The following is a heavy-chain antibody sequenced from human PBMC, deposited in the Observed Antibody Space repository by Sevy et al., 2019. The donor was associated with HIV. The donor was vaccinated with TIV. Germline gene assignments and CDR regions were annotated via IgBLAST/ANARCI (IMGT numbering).Heavy chain of an antibody. J-gene: IGHJ4*02. CDR2: IYYSGST. CDR1: GGSISSGDYY. V-gene: IGHV4-30-4*01. CDR3: ARRPYYDILTGYYKDYFDY. D-gene: IGHD3-9*01. Sequence: SETLSLTCTVSGGSISSGDYYWSWIRQPPGKGLEWIGYIYYSGSTYYNPSLKSRVTISVETSKNQFSLKLSSVTAADTAVYYCARRPYYDILTGYYKDYFDYWGQGTLVTVSS.